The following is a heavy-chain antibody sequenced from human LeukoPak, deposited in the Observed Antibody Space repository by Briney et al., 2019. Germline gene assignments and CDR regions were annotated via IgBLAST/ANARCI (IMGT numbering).Heavy chain of an antibody. CDR1: GGPLSSYY. Sequence: SETLSLTCTVSGGPLSSYYWNWIRQPPGKGLEWIGNIYYSGSTNYNPSLKSRVTISVDTSKNQFSLRLSSVTAADTAVYYCASNKGQWLFSDWGQGTLVTVSS. CDR3: ASNKGQWLFSD. D-gene: IGHD6-19*01. CDR2: IYYSGST. V-gene: IGHV4-59*08. J-gene: IGHJ4*02.